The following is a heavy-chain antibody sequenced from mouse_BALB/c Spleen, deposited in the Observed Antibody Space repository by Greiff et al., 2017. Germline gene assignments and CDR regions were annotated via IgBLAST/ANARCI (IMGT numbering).Heavy chain of an antibody. CDR3: VTGYYDAWCAY. CDR2: IRSKSNNYAT. CDR1: GFTFNTYA. V-gene: IGHV10-3*03. Sequence: EVKVVESGGGLVQPKGSLKLSCAASGFTFNTYAMHWVCQAPGKGLEWVARIRSKSNNYATYYADSVKDRFTISRDDSQSMLYLQMNNLKTEDTAMYYCVTGYYDAWCAYWGQGTLVTVSA. J-gene: IGHJ3*01. D-gene: IGHD2-3*01.